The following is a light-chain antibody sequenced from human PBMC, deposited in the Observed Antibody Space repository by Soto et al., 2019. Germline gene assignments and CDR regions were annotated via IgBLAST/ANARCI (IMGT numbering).Light chain of an antibody. CDR3: LQHNSFPRT. CDR2: GAS. Sequence: DIQMTQSPSSLSASVGDRVTITCRASQGIRIDLGWFQQRPGKAPKRLIYGASSLQSRVPSRFSGSGSGTEFTLTISNLQPEDFATYYCLQHNSFPRTFGQGTKVDI. V-gene: IGKV1-17*02. CDR1: QGIRID. J-gene: IGKJ1*01.